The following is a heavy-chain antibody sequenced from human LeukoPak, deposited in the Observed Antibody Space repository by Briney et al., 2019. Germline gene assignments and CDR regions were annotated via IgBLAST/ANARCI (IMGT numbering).Heavy chain of an antibody. V-gene: IGHV3-30*18. Sequence: GGSLRLSCAASGFTFSSYGMHWVRQAPGKGLEWVAVISYDGSNKYCADSVKGRFTISRDNSKNTLYLQMNSLRAEDTAVYYCAKDEWYSNYGLDYWGQGTLVTVSS. CDR1: GFTFSSYG. CDR3: AKDEWYSNYGLDY. J-gene: IGHJ4*02. D-gene: IGHD4-11*01. CDR2: ISYDGSNK.